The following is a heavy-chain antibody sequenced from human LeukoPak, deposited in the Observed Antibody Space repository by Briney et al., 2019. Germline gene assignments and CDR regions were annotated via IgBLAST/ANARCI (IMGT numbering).Heavy chain of an antibody. V-gene: IGHV1-69*04. CDR1: GGTFSSYA. J-gene: IGHJ1*01. CDR3: ARVSAEYFQH. Sequence: SVKVSCKASGGTFSSYAISWVRQAPGQGLEWMGRIIPVLGIANYAQKFQGRVTITTDKSTSTAYMELSSLRSEDTAVYYCARVSAEYFQHWGQGTLVTVSS. CDR2: IIPVLGIA.